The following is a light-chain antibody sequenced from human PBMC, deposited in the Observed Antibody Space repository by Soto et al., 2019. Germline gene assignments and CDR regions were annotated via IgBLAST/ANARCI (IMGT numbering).Light chain of an antibody. CDR1: QSVSSS. Sequence: FVVTQSPDTLSLSPGETATLSCRASQSVSSSVAWYQHKPGQSPRLVVYSGYKRSPGIPARFSGSGSGTDFTLKISRVEAEDVGVYYCMQPLQSWTFGQGTKVDIK. CDR2: SGY. V-gene: IGKV3-15*01. CDR3: MQPLQSWT. J-gene: IGKJ1*01.